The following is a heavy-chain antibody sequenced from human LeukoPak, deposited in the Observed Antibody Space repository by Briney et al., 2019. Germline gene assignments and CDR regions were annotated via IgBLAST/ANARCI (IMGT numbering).Heavy chain of an antibody. CDR2: ISSGGMTI. V-gene: IGHV3-48*03. CDR3: ARDDYDIVTGYYSMYSYGVDV. Sequence: PGGSLRLSCEASGSTFSSYEMNWVRQAPGKGLEWISYISSGGMTIYYADSVRGRFTVSRDNTKNSLFLQMNSLRAEDTAVYFCARDDYDIVTGYYSMYSYGVDVWGQGTAVTVSS. CDR1: GSTFSSYE. D-gene: IGHD3-9*01. J-gene: IGHJ6*02.